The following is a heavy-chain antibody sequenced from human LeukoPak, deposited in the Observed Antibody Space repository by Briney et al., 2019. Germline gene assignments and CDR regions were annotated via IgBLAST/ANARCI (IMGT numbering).Heavy chain of an antibody. V-gene: IGHV3-53*04. Sequence: GGSLRLSCAASGFTVSSNYMSWVRQAPGKGLEWVSVIYSGGSTYYADSVKGRFTISRHNSKNMLYLQMNSLRAEDTAVYYYVSAASYYYGMDVWGQGTTVTVSS. D-gene: IGHD6-13*01. CDR1: GFTVSSNY. J-gene: IGHJ6*02. CDR3: VSAASYYYGMDV. CDR2: IYSGGST.